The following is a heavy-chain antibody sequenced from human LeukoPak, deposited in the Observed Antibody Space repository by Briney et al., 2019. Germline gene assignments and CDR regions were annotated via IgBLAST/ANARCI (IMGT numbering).Heavy chain of an antibody. CDR3: ARGPPNWGYDY. D-gene: IGHD7-27*01. CDR1: GYTFTGYD. Sequence: GASVKVSCTASGYTFTGYDFNWVRQATGQGLEWMGWMSPNSGNTGYAQKFQGRVTMTRNTSMSTAYMELSSLRSEDTAVYYCARGPPNWGYDYWGQGTLVTVSS. V-gene: IGHV1-8*01. J-gene: IGHJ4*02. CDR2: MSPNSGNT.